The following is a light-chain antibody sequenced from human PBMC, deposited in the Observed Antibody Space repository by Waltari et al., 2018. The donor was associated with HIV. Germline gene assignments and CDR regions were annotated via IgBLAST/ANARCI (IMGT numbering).Light chain of an antibody. V-gene: IGLV1-44*01. CDR3: ATWDDSLNGPL. Sequence: QSVLTQPPSASGTPGQRVTISCSGSTSNIGTNTVKWYQQLPGTAPKLLIYSDHQRPSGVPGRFSGSKSDTSASLAISGLQSDDEANYYCATWDDSLNGPLFGGGTKLTVL. CDR1: TSNIGTNT. J-gene: IGLJ2*01. CDR2: SDH.